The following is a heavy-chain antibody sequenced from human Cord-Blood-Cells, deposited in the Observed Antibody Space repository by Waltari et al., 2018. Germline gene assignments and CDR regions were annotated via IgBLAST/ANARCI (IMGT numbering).Heavy chain of an antibody. CDR3: ARSIAARPEFDY. V-gene: IGHV1-69*09. CDR2: IIPILGIA. CDR1: GGTFSSYA. D-gene: IGHD6-6*01. J-gene: IGHJ4*02. Sequence: QVQLVQSGAAVKKPGSSVKVSCKASGGTFSSYAISWVRQAPGQGLEWMGRIIPILGIANYAQKFQGRVTITADKSTSTAYMELSSLRSEDTAVYYCARSIAARPEFDYWGQGTLVTVSS.